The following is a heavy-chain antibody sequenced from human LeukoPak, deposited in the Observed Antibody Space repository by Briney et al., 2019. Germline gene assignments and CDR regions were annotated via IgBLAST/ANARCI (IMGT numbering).Heavy chain of an antibody. J-gene: IGHJ4*02. Sequence: GGSLRLSCAASGFTFSSYWMHWVRQAPGKGQVWVSRIDIDGSSTRYADSVKGRFTISRDNAKNTLYLQMNGLRAEDTAVYYCARPLASGPDFWGQGTLVTVSS. V-gene: IGHV3-74*01. D-gene: IGHD3-3*02. CDR2: IDIDGSST. CDR1: GFTFSSYW. CDR3: ARPLASGPDF.